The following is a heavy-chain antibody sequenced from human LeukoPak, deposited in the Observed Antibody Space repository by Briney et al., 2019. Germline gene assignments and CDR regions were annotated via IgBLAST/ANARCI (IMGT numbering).Heavy chain of an antibody. Sequence: GASVKVSCKASGYTFTGYYMHWVRQAPGQGLEWMGWINPNSGGTNYAQKFQGRVTMTTDTSTSTAYMELRSLRSDDTAVYYCALGEDGSGSYLQVYFDYWGQGTLVTVSP. CDR2: INPNSGGT. D-gene: IGHD3-10*01. CDR3: ALGEDGSGSYLQVYFDY. J-gene: IGHJ4*02. V-gene: IGHV1-2*02. CDR1: GYTFTGYY.